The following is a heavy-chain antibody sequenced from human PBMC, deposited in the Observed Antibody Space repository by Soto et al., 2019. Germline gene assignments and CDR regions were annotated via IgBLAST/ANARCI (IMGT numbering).Heavy chain of an antibody. V-gene: IGHV3-33*01. Sequence: QVQLVESGGGVVQPGTSLRLSCAASGFSFTSYVMHWVRQAPGKGPEWVAAIWSDGSNKEYGDSVKGRFTISRDNSNNMLFLQMNSIRAEETAVYYCARDPSLPTVTTPTCESWGQGTRGIVSS. CDR3: ARDPSLPTVTTPTCES. CDR1: GFSFTSYV. CDR2: IWSDGSNK. J-gene: IGHJ5*02. D-gene: IGHD4-17*01.